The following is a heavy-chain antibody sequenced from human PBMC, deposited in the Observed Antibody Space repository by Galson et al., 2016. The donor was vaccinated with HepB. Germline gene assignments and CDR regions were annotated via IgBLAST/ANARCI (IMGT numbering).Heavy chain of an antibody. CDR2: IKDDGSEK. CDR1: GFNFRSYW. CDR3: ARDWNCGGGCYPFDK. Sequence: SLRLSCATSGFNFRSYWMSWIRLAPGKGLERVANIKDDGSEKRYVDSVKGRFSVSRDNAKNSVYLQMNNLRVEDTAIYYCARDWNCGGGCYPFDKWGQGTLVTVSS. V-gene: IGHV3-7*01. J-gene: IGHJ4*02. D-gene: IGHD2-21*01.